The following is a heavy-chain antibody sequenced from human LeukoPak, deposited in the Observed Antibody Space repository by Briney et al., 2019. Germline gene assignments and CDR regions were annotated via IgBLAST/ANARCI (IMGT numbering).Heavy chain of an antibody. D-gene: IGHD3-10*02. CDR1: GGSISSYY. J-gene: IGHJ5*02. CDR3: ARDRCSGSYTNWFDP. V-gene: IGHV4-4*07. CDR2: IYTSGST. Sequence: SETLSLTCTVSGGSISSYYWSWLRQPAGKGLEWIGRIYTSGSTNYNPSLTSRGTMSVDTSKNQLFLKLSTVTAADPAGYYCARDRCSGSYTNWFDPWGQGTLVTVSS.